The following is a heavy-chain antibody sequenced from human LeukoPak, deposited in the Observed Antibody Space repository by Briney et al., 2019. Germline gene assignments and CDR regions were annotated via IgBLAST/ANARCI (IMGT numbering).Heavy chain of an antibody. Sequence: GGSLRLSCAASGFTFSSYAMHWVRQAPGKGLEWVTIISYDGSNKFYADYVKGRFTISRDNSKNTLYLQMNSLRAEDTAVYYCAKDRLAYSYAQPFDYWGQGTLVTVSS. V-gene: IGHV3-30*04. CDR3: AKDRLAYSYAQPFDY. J-gene: IGHJ4*02. D-gene: IGHD5-18*01. CDR2: ISYDGSNK. CDR1: GFTFSSYA.